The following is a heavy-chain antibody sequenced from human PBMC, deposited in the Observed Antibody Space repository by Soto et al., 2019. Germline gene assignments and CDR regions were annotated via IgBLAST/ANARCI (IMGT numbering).Heavy chain of an antibody. D-gene: IGHD2-15*01. J-gene: IGHJ4*02. Sequence: GGSLRLSCAASGFTFSSYAMSWVRQAPGKGLEWVSAISGSGGSTYYADSVKGRFTISRDNSKNTLYLQMNSLRAEDTAVYYCAKDGTWSPYDLYCSGGSCDYWGQGTLVTVSS. CDR1: GFTFSSYA. V-gene: IGHV3-23*01. CDR3: AKDGTWSPYDLYCSGGSCDY. CDR2: ISGSGGST.